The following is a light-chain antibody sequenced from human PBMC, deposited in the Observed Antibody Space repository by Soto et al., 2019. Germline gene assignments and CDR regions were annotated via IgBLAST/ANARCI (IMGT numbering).Light chain of an antibody. CDR1: SSDVGGYNY. CDR3: SSYAGSNNLV. CDR2: EVS. Sequence: QSVLTQPPSASGSPGQSVTISCTGTSSDVGGYNYVSWNQQHPGKAPKLMIYEVSKWPSGVPDRFSGSKSGNTASLTVSGLQAEDEADYYCSSYAGSNNLVFGGGTKLTVL. J-gene: IGLJ3*02. V-gene: IGLV2-8*01.